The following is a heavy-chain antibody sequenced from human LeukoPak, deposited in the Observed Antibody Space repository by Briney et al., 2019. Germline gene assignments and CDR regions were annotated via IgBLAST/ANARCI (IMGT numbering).Heavy chain of an antibody. Sequence: GGSLRLSCAASGFTFSSYWMNWARQAPGKGLEWVASINHNGNVNYYVDSVKGRFTISRDNAKNSLYLQMSNLRAEDTAVYFCARGRSTDYWGQGILVTVSS. CDR1: GFTFSSYW. CDR2: INHNGNVN. V-gene: IGHV3-7*03. J-gene: IGHJ4*02. D-gene: IGHD6-6*01. CDR3: ARGRSTDY.